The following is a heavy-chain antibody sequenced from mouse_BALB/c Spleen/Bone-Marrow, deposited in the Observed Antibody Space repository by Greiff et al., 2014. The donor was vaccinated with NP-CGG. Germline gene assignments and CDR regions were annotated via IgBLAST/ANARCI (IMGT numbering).Heavy chain of an antibody. J-gene: IGHJ4*01. V-gene: IGHV1-4*01. D-gene: IGHD2-1*01. Sequence: QFQLQQSGAELARPGASVKMSCRASGYTFTTYTMHWVKQRPGQGLEWIGYINPSSGYTYYNQKFKDKATLTADKSSSAAYLQRSSLTSEDSVVYYCARVYGNYDAMDYWGQGTSVTVSS. CDR2: INPSSGYT. CDR3: ARVYGNYDAMDY. CDR1: GYTFTTYT.